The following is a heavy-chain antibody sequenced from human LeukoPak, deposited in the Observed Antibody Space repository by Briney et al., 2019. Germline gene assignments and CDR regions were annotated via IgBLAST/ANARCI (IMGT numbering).Heavy chain of an antibody. J-gene: IGHJ4*02. Sequence: PSETLSLTCTVSGGSISSYYWSWIRQPPGKGLEWIGYIYYSGGTNYTPSLKSRVTISVDTSKNHFSLRLSSVTAADTAVYYCARVDDYNVGYFDYWGQGTLVTVSS. CDR3: ARVDDYNVGYFDY. D-gene: IGHD5-24*01. CDR1: GGSISSYY. V-gene: IGHV4-59*01. CDR2: IYYSGGT.